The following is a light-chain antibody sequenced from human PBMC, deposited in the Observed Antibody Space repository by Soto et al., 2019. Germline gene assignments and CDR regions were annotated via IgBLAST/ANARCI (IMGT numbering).Light chain of an antibody. CDR2: EAS. CDR1: SSDVVSYNL. CDR3: FSYAGNRLNYV. Sequence: QSALTQPASVSGSPGQSITISCTGPSSDVVSYNLVSWYQQHPGKAPKLMIYEASKRPSGISNRFSGSKSGNAASLTISGLQAEDEADYYCFSYAGNRLNYVFGTGTKLTVL. J-gene: IGLJ1*01. V-gene: IGLV2-23*01.